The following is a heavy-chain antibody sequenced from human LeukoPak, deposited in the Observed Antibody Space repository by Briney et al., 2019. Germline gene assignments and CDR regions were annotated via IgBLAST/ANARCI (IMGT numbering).Heavy chain of an antibody. CDR3: ARDYRVIYGPEGFDP. D-gene: IGHD2/OR15-2a*01. V-gene: IGHV4-4*07. J-gene: IGHJ5*02. CDR1: GGSISNYY. Sequence: SETLSLTCSVSGGSISNYYWIWIRQSAGQGLEWIGRIYTSGSTNYNPSLKSRVTISVDKSKNQFSLKLNSVTAADTAVYYCARDYRVIYGPEGFDPWGQGTLVTVSS. CDR2: IYTSGST.